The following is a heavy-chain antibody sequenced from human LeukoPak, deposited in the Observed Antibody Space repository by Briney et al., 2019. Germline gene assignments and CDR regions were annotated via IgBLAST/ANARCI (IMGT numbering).Heavy chain of an antibody. CDR2: IKSKTDGGTT. D-gene: IGHD3-10*01. J-gene: IGHJ4*02. Sequence: GGSLRLSCAASEFTFSNAWMSWVRQAPGKGLEWVGRIKSKTDGGTTDYAAPVKGRFTISRDDSKNTLYLQINSLKTQDTGVYYCTGSGSYWGSDYFDYWGQGTLVTVSS. CDR1: EFTFSNAW. V-gene: IGHV3-15*01. CDR3: TGSGSYWGSDYFDY.